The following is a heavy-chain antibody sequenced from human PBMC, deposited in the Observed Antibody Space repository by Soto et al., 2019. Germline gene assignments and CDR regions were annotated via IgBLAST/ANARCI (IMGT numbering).Heavy chain of an antibody. Sequence: SETLSLTCTVSGGSVSSGSYYWSWIRQPPGKGLEWIGYIYYSGSTNYNPSLKSRVTISVDTSKNQFSLKLSSVTAADTAVYYCARADYARNAFDIWGQGTMVTVSS. CDR2: IYYSGST. D-gene: IGHD4-17*01. CDR1: GGSVSSGSYY. CDR3: ARADYARNAFDI. J-gene: IGHJ3*02. V-gene: IGHV4-61*01.